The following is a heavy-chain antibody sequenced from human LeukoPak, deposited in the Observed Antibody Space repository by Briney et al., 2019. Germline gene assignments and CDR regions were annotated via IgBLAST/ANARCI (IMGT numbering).Heavy chain of an antibody. D-gene: IGHD3-22*01. V-gene: IGHV3-23*01. CDR3: ANSLYMIVVVIPPFDY. J-gene: IGHJ4*02. Sequence: GGSLGLSCAASGFTFSSYAMSWVRQAPGKGLEWVSTISGSGGSTYYADSVKGRFTISRDNSKNTLYLQMNSLRAEDTAVYYCANSLYMIVVVIPPFDYWGQGTLVTVSS. CDR1: GFTFSSYA. CDR2: ISGSGGST.